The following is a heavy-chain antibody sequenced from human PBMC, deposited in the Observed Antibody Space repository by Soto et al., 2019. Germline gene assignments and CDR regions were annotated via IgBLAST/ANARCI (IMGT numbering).Heavy chain of an antibody. CDR3: AKGRSYYYYYGVDV. V-gene: IGHV3-23*01. CDR2: IIDSGAST. J-gene: IGHJ6*02. Sequence: SLRLSCAASGFTFSSCAMGWVRQAPGKGLEWVSDIIDSGASTYYADSVKGRFTISRDNSKSTLYLQMNSLRAEDTALYYCAKGRSYYYYYGVDVWGQGTSLTVSS. CDR1: GFTFSSCA.